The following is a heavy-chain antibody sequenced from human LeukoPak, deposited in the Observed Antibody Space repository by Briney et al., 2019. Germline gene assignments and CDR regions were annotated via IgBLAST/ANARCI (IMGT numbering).Heavy chain of an antibody. CDR2: FDPEDGET. Sequence: ASVKVSCRVSGYTLTVLSMHWVRQAPGQGLEWMGGFDPEDGETIYAQKFQGRVTMTEDTSTDTAYMELSSLRSEDTAVYYCATGVVDNWFDPWGQGTLVTVSS. CDR1: GYTLTVLS. D-gene: IGHD3-3*01. J-gene: IGHJ5*02. V-gene: IGHV1-24*01. CDR3: ATGVVDNWFDP.